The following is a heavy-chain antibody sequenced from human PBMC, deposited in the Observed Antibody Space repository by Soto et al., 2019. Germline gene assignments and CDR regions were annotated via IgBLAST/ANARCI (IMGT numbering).Heavy chain of an antibody. D-gene: IGHD2-2*01. J-gene: IGHJ6*02. CDR2: MNPNSGNT. Sequence: QVQLVQSGAEVKKPGASVKVSCKASGYTFTSYDINWVRQATGQGLEWMGWMNPNSGNTGYAQKFQGRVTMTRNTSISTAYMELSSLRSEDTAVYYCASGCSSTSCYFDYYYYGMDVWGQGTTVTVSS. CDR1: GYTFTSYD. CDR3: ASGCSSTSCYFDYYYYGMDV. V-gene: IGHV1-8*01.